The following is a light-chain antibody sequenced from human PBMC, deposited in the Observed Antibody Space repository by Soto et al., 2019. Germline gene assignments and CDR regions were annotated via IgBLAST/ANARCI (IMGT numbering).Light chain of an antibody. J-gene: IGLJ3*02. Sequence: QSVLTQPRSVSGSPGQSVTIFCTGTGSDVGGYNYVSWYQQHPGKAPKLMIYDVTTRPSGVPDRFSGSKSGNTASLTISGLQAEDEADYYCCSYADNYSWVFGGGTKLTVL. CDR2: DVT. CDR1: GSDVGGYNY. CDR3: CSYADNYSWV. V-gene: IGLV2-11*01.